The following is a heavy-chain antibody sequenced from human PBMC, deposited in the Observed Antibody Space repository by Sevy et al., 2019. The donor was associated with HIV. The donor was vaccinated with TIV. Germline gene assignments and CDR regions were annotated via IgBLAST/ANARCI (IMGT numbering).Heavy chain of an antibody. D-gene: IGHD3-22*01. CDR2: IYYSGST. CDR3: AGGEGGYYDSSGYRYWYFDL. Sequence: SETLSLTCTVSGGSISSYYWSWIRQPPGKGLEWIGYIYYSGSTNYNPSLKSRVTISVDTSKNQFSLKLSSVTAADTAGYYCAGGEGGYYDSSGYRYWYFDLWGRGTLVTVSS. V-gene: IGHV4-59*01. J-gene: IGHJ2*01. CDR1: GGSISSYY.